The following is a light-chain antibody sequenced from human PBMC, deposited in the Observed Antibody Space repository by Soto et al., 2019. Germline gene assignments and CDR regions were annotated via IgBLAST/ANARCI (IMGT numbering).Light chain of an antibody. Sequence: EIVMTQSPATLSVSPGERATLSCRASQSVGRNLAWYQQKPGQAPRLLIYGASTRATGIPARFSGSGSGTEFTLTISSLQCEACEIYSCQQYNHWPPLTFGGGTKVEIK. CDR1: QSVGRN. CDR3: QQYNHWPPLT. J-gene: IGKJ4*01. V-gene: IGKV3-15*01. CDR2: GAS.